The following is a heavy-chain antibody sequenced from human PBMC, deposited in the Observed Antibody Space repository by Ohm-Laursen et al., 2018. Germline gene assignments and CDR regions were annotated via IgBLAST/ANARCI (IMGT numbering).Heavy chain of an antibody. CDR3: AREGVIATNINQGNDAFDI. J-gene: IGHJ3*02. CDR1: AYTFTGYL. Sequence: ASVKVSCKASAYTFTGYLMHWVRQAPGQGLEWMGWINPNSGGTKHSQKFQGRVTLTRDTSINTAYMELSGLRSDDTAVYYCAREGVIATNINQGNDAFDIWGQGTMVTVSS. CDR2: INPNSGGT. D-gene: IGHD2-21*01. V-gene: IGHV1-2*02.